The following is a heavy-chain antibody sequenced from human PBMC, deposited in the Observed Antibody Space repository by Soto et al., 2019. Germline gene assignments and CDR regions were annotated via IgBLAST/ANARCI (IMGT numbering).Heavy chain of an antibody. CDR2: INHSGST. J-gene: IGHJ4*02. CDR3: ARLGGYVSVGYYYLWDS. V-gene: IGHV4-39*01. CDR1: DGSMNSDSSY. D-gene: IGHD3-22*01. Sequence: SETLSLTCRVSDGSMNSDSSYWGWIRQPPGKGLEWIGVINHSGSTYHNLSLKGRVTMSVDASRNQFSLKLTSMTAADTAVYYCARLGGYVSVGYYYLWDSWGQGTLVTVSS.